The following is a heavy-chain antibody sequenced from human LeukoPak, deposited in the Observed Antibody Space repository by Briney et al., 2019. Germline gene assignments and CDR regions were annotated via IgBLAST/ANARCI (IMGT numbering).Heavy chain of an antibody. Sequence: SETLSLTCTVSGGSISSNNYSWGWIRQPPGKGLEWIGRIYTSGSTNYNPSLKSRVTISGDTSKNQFSLRLSSVTAADTAVYYCARASYSYDINGWVPFDYWGQGTLVTVSS. CDR1: GGSISSNNYS. CDR2: IYTSGST. J-gene: IGHJ4*02. CDR3: ARASYSYDINGWVPFDY. V-gene: IGHV4-39*07. D-gene: IGHD3-22*01.